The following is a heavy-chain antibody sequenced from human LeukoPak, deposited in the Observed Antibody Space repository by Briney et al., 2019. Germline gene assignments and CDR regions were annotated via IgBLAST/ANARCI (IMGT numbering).Heavy chain of an antibody. CDR2: ISTDGRST. J-gene: IGHJ4*02. V-gene: IGHV3-74*01. CDR1: GFTFSSYW. D-gene: IGHD6-19*01. CDR3: AKDHSSGFSDY. Sequence: GGSLRLSCVASGFTFSSYWMHWVRQPPGKGLVWLSRISTDGRSTIYADSVKGRFTISRDNARNTLYLQMNSLRPEDTAVYYCAKDHSSGFSDYWGQGTLVTVSS.